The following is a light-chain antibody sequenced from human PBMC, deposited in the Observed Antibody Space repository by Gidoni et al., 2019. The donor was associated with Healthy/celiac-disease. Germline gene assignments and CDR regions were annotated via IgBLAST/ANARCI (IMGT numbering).Light chain of an antibody. CDR2: GAS. CDR1: QSVSSSY. CDR3: QQYGSSPWT. Sequence: EIVLTQSPGTLSLSPGERATLSCRASQSVSSSYLAWYQQKPGQAPRLLIYGASSRATGIPDRFSGSGSGTDFTLTISRLEPEDFAVYYCQQYGSSPWTFXGXTKVEIK. J-gene: IGKJ4*01. V-gene: IGKV3-20*01.